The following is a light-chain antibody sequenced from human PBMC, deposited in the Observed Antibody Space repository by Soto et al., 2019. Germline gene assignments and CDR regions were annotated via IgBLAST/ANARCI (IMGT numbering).Light chain of an antibody. CDR2: AAS. V-gene: IGKV1-39*01. Sequence: DIQMTQSPSSLSASVGDRVTITCRASQTINSFLNWYQQKPGEAPKILTHAASSLQGGVPPRFSGSGSGTDFTLTISSLQPDDSATYYCQQSYKTPRTFGQGTKVEVK. J-gene: IGKJ1*01. CDR1: QTINSF. CDR3: QQSYKTPRT.